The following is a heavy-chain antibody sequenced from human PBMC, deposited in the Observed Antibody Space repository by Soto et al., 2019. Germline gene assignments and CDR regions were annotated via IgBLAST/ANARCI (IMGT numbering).Heavy chain of an antibody. V-gene: IGHV3-53*01. CDR2: IWSAGLT. CDR1: LFTVSSKY. CDR3: ARELPPDL. Sequence: SCAASLFTVSSKYMNWVRQAPGKGLEWVSIIWSAGLTYYADSVRGRFTISRDISKNILFLQMNNLRAEDSAIYYCARELPPDLWGQGTLVTVSS. D-gene: IGHD2-15*01. J-gene: IGHJ5*02.